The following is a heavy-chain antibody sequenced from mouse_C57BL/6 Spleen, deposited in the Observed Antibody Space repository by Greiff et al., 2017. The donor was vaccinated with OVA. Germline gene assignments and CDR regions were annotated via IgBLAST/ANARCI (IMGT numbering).Heavy chain of an antibody. J-gene: IGHJ4*01. CDR2: ISYDGSN. Sequence: DVQLQESGPGLVKPSQSLSLTCSVTGYSITSGYYWNWIRQFPGNKLEWMGYISYDGSNNYNPSLKNRISITRDTSKNQFFLKLNSVTTEDTATYYCATDLYYAMDYWGQGTSVTVSS. V-gene: IGHV3-6*01. CDR3: ATDLYYAMDY. CDR1: GYSITSGYY.